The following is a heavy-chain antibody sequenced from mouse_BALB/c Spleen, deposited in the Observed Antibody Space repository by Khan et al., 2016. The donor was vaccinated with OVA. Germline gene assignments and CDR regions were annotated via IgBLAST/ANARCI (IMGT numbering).Heavy chain of an antibody. V-gene: IGHV1-77*01. Sequence: QVQLQQPGPELVKPGASLKVSCKASGYTFTDYIIGWVKQSTRQGLEGIGDIFPGSDTPYYNEKFKDRATLTADKSANTAYMQLSSLTSDDSAVYFCARGVYSAFAYWGQGTLVTVSA. CDR2: IFPGSDTP. D-gene: IGHD3-1*01. CDR3: ARGVYSAFAY. J-gene: IGHJ3*01. CDR1: GYTFTDYI.